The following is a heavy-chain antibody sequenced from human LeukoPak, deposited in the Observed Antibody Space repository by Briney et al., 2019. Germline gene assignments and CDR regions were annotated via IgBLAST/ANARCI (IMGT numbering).Heavy chain of an antibody. D-gene: IGHD3/OR15-3a*01. CDR3: AKDLSSGTGRGFDY. J-gene: IGHJ4*02. V-gene: IGHV3-23*01. CDR2: ISGSGGST. CDR1: GFTFSSFD. Sequence: GGSLRLSCAASGFTFSSFDMSWVRHAPGEGLEWVSAISGSGGSTYNADSVKGRFTIQRDNSKNTLYLNMNSLRAEDTALYYCAKDLSSGTGRGFDYWGQGTLVSVSS.